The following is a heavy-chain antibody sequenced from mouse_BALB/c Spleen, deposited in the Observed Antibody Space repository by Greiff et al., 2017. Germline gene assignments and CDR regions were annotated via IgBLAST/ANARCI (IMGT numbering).Heavy chain of an antibody. J-gene: IGHJ3*01. CDR1: GFTFSNYW. CDR2: IRLKSNNYAT. Sequence: DVMLVESGGGLVQPGGSMKLSCVASGFTFSNYWMNWVRQSPEKGLEWVAEIRLKSNNYATHYAESVKGRFTISRDDSKSSVYLQMNNLRAEDTGIYYCTRVTGTWFAYWGQGTLVTVSA. D-gene: IGHD4-1*01. CDR3: TRVTGTWFAY. V-gene: IGHV6-6*02.